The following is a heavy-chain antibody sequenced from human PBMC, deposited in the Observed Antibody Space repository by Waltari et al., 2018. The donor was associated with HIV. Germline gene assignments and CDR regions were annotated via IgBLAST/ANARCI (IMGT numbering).Heavy chain of an antibody. J-gene: IGHJ4*02. CDR1: GFSVIRNY. V-gene: IGHV3-66*01. D-gene: IGHD3-10*02. Sequence: EVQLVESGGGLVQPGGSLRLSCAASGFSVIRNYMSWVRQAPGKGLGWVSLIYSGGSTDSADAVQGRFTISRDSSKNTLYLQMNSLGVEDTAVYYCALDPYGRGGNRGQSPRWGQGTLVTVAS. CDR2: IYSGGST. CDR3: ALDPYGRGGNRGQSPR.